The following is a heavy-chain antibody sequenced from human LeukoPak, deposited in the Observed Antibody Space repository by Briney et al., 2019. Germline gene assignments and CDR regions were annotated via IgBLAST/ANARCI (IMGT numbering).Heavy chain of an antibody. CDR1: GNYW. CDR2: INSDGSWT. V-gene: IGHV3-74*01. Sequence: AGGSLRLSCAASGNYWMHWVRQAPGKGLVWVSHINSDGSWTSYADSVKGRFTISRDNSKNTLYLQMNSLRAEDTAVYYCAKDAGRYYFDYWGQGTLVTVSS. CDR3: AKDAGRYYFDY. J-gene: IGHJ4*02. D-gene: IGHD1-14*01.